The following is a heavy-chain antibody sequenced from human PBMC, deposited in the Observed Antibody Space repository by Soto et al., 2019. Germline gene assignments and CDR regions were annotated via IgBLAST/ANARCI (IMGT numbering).Heavy chain of an antibody. D-gene: IGHD6-13*01. CDR1: GFTFSSYS. V-gene: IGHV3-21*01. CDR3: ARDQRAAPGTALDY. Sequence: GGSLRLSCAASGFTFSSYSMNWVRQAPGKGLEWVSSISSSSSYIYYADSVKGRFTISRDNAKNSLYLQINSLRAEDTAVYYCARDQRAAPGTALDYWDQGTLVTVSS. J-gene: IGHJ4*02. CDR2: ISSSSSYI.